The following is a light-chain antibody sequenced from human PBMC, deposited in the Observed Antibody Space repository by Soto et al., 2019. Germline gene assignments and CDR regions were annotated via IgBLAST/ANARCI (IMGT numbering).Light chain of an antibody. CDR3: QQYNDWPPYS. V-gene: IGKV3-15*01. CDR2: GAS. Sequence: EIAMTQSPATLSVSPGDRATLSCRASQSVSSNLPWYQQKPGQSTSLLIYGASTRATGIPARFSGSGSGTDFSLTISSLQSEDFAVYYCQQYNDWPPYSFGQGTNLEIK. J-gene: IGKJ2*01. CDR1: QSVSSN.